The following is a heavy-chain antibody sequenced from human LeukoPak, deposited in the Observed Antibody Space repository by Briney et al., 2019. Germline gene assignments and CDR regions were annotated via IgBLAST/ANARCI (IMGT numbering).Heavy chain of an antibody. D-gene: IGHD6-19*01. J-gene: IGHJ4*02. CDR3: ARDAYSSGWDYFDN. CDR2: ISYDGSNK. V-gene: IGHV3-30-3*01. CDR1: GFTFSSYA. Sequence: PGGSLRLSCAASGFTFSSYAMHWVRQAPGKGQEWVAVISYDGSNKYYADSVKGRFTISRDNSKKTLYLQMNSLRAEDTAVYYCARDAYSSGWDYFDNWGQGTLVTVSS.